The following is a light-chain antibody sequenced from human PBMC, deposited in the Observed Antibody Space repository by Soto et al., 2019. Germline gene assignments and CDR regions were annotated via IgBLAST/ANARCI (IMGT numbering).Light chain of an antibody. CDR3: AAWDDSLSGV. V-gene: IGLV1-47*01. CDR2: KND. CDR1: SSNIGSNY. Sequence: QSVLTQPPSASGTPGQRVTISCSGSSSNIGSNYVYWYQQLRGTAPKVLIYKNDQRPSGVPDRFSGSKSGTSASLAISGLRSEDEADYYCAAWDDSLSGVFGGGTKLTVL. J-gene: IGLJ3*02.